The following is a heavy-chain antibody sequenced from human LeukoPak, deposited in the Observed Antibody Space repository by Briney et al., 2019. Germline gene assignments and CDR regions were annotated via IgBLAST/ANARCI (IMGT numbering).Heavy chain of an antibody. Sequence: GESLKLSWEGSGYNFTNYWIAWVRQMPGKGLEWMGIIYPGDSETRYSPPFQGQVTISADKSVSTAYLQWSSLKASDTAMYYCARRLCSSTSCYRARRDWFDPWGQGTLVTVSS. CDR2: IYPGDSET. CDR1: GYNFTNYW. D-gene: IGHD2-2*01. J-gene: IGHJ5*02. V-gene: IGHV5-51*01. CDR3: ARRLCSSTSCYRARRDWFDP.